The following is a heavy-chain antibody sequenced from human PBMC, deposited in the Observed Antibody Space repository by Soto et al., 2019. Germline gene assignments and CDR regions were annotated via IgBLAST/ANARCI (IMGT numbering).Heavy chain of an antibody. V-gene: IGHV4-31*03. Sequence: SETLSLTCTVSGGSINSGGYYWNWIRQHPGKGLEWIGYIYYSGSTNYNPSLKSRVTISVDTSKNQFSLKLSSVTAADTAVYYCGRGLRYLDSLSAYRGQGTLVTVSS. CDR3: GRGLRYLDSLSAY. J-gene: IGHJ4*02. CDR2: IYYSGST. CDR1: GGSINSGGYY. D-gene: IGHD3-9*01.